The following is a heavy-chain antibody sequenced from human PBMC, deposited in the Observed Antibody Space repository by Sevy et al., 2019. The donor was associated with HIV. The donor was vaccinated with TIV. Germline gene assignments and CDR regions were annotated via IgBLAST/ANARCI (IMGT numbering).Heavy chain of an antibody. Sequence: ASVKVSCKVSGYTLTELSMHWVRQAPGKGLEWMGGFDPEDGETIYAQKFQGRVTMTEDTSTDTAYMELSSLRSEDTAVYYCATDRPGVPAATTHYYYYYMDVWGKGTTVTVSS. CDR3: ATDRPGVPAATTHYYYYYMDV. V-gene: IGHV1-24*01. J-gene: IGHJ6*03. CDR2: FDPEDGET. D-gene: IGHD2-2*01. CDR1: GYTLTELS.